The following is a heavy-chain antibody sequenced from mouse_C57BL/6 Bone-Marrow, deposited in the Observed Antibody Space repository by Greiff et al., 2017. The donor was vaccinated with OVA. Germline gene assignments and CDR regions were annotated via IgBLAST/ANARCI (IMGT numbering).Heavy chain of an antibody. Sequence: DVKLVESGGGLVKPGGSLKLSCAASGFTFSSYTMSWVRQTPEKRLEWVATISGGGGNTYYPDSVKGRFTISRDNAKNTLYLQMSSLRSEDTALYYCARPLTTVASPWFAYWGQGTLVTVSA. V-gene: IGHV5-9*01. CDR1: GFTFSSYT. CDR2: ISGGGGNT. J-gene: IGHJ3*01. D-gene: IGHD1-1*01. CDR3: ARPLTTVASPWFAY.